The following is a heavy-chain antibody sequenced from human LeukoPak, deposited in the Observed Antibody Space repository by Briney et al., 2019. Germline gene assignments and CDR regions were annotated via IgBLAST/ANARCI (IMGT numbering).Heavy chain of an antibody. CDR2: ISSSSSYI. CDR1: GFTFSSYS. Sequence: GGSLRLSCAASGFTFSSYSMNWVRQAPGKGLEWVSSISSSSSYIYYADSVKGRFTISRDNAKNSLYLQMNSLRAEDTAVYYCARYKMVRGVIGAPMDLWGSGTLVTVSS. D-gene: IGHD3-10*01. CDR3: ARYKMVRGVIGAPMDL. J-gene: IGHJ2*01. V-gene: IGHV3-21*01.